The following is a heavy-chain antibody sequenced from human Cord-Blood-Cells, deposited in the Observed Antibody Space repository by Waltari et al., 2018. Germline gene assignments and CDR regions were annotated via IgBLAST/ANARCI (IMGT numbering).Heavy chain of an antibody. J-gene: IGHJ4*02. Sequence: QVQLVQSGAEVKKPGASVKVSCKASGYTFTGYYMHWVRQAPGQGLEWMGCINPNSGGTNYAQRFQGWVTMTRDTSISTAYMELSRLRSDDTAVYYCARSYDILTGYFDYWGQGTLVTVSS. CDR2: INPNSGGT. CDR3: ARSYDILTGYFDY. CDR1: GYTFTGYY. V-gene: IGHV1-2*04. D-gene: IGHD3-9*01.